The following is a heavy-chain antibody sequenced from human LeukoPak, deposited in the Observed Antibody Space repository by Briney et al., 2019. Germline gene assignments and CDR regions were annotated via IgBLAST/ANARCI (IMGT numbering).Heavy chain of an antibody. CDR2: INPSGGST. CDR3: ARDLASSGYYWD. J-gene: IGHJ4*02. D-gene: IGHD3-22*01. CDR1: GYTLTSYY. V-gene: IGHV1-46*01. Sequence: GASVKVSCKASGYTLTSYYMHWVRQAPGQGLEWIGIINPSGGSTSYAQKFQGRVTMTRDTSTSTVYMELSSLRSEDTAVYYCARDLASSGYYWDWGQGTLVTVSS.